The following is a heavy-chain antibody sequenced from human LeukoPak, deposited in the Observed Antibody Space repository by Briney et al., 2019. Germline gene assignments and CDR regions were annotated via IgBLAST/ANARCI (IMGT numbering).Heavy chain of an antibody. CDR3: ARDLQLWAHNWFDP. CDR2: IIPIFGTA. V-gene: IGHV1-69*13. J-gene: IGHJ5*02. Sequence: ASVEVSCKASGGTFSSYAISWVRQAPGQGLEWMGGIIPIFGTANYAQKFQGRVTITADESTSTAYMELSSLRSEDTAVYYCARDLQLWAHNWFDPWGQGTLVTVSS. CDR1: GGTFSSYA. D-gene: IGHD5-18*01.